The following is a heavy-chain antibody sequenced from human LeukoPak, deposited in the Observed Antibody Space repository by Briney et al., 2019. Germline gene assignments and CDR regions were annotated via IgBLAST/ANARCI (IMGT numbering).Heavy chain of an antibody. V-gene: IGHV1-2*02. J-gene: IGHJ4*02. CDR1: GFTFNAYY. CDR3: TRDGVPAPEEFDY. D-gene: IGHD2-2*01. CDR2: IVVDSGAT. Sequence: ASVKVSCKASGFTFNAYYVHWVRQAPGQGLEWMGWIVVDSGATNYAPKFQGRVTMTRDTSISTAYMELSRLRSDNTALYYCTRDGVPAPEEFDYWGQGTLVTVSS.